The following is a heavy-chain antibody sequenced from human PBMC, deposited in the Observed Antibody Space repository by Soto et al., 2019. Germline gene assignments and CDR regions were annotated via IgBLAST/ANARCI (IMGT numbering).Heavy chain of an antibody. D-gene: IGHD3-3*01. CDR1: GFTFSDYG. CDR2: ISYDGSNK. CDR3: AKGSRAILEWRGYDYYGMDV. Sequence: GGSLRLSCAASGFTFSDYGMHWVRQAPGKGLEWVAVISYDGSNKYYADSVKGRFTISRDNSKNTLYLQMNSLRAEDTAVYYCAKGSRAILEWRGYDYYGMDVWGQGTTVTVSS. V-gene: IGHV3-30*18. J-gene: IGHJ6*02.